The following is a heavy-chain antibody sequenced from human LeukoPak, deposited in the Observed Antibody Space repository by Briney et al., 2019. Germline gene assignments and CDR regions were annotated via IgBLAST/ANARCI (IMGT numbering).Heavy chain of an antibody. CDR1: GGSISSNYY. Sequence: PSETLSLTCTVSGGSISSNYYWGWIRQPPGKGLEWIVSFFYSGSTYYNPSLKSRVTISVDTSNNRFSLRLTSVTAADTAVYYCARARGRYIDFLDYWGQGTLITVSS. CDR3: ARARGRYIDFLDY. J-gene: IGHJ4*02. V-gene: IGHV4-39*02. D-gene: IGHD3-9*01. CDR2: FFYSGST.